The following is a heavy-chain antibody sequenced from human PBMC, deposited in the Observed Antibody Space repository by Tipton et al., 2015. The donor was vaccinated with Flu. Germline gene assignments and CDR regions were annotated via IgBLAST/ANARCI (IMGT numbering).Heavy chain of an antibody. Sequence: TLSLTCAVSGYSISSDYYWGWIRQFPGKGLEWIGSVSRSGTTNYNPSLKSRVTISIDTSKNQFSLKMKSVTAADKAVYYCVRRDYSNYVSDPKSWFDPWGQGTLVTVSS. CDR1: GYSISSDYY. CDR2: VSRSGTT. CDR3: VRRDYSNYVSDPKSWFDP. D-gene: IGHD4-11*01. V-gene: IGHV4-38-2*01. J-gene: IGHJ5*02.